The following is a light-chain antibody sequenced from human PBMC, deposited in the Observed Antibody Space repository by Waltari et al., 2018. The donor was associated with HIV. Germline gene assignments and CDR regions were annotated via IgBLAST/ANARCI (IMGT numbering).Light chain of an antibody. CDR1: SSNLGTDV. J-gene: IGLJ2*01. CDR2: DNN. CDR3: GTWDSSLGVVV. V-gene: IGLV1-51*01. Sequence: QSVLTQPPSVSAAPGQKVTISCARSSSNLGTDVVSWFQQLSGQAPQLLIYDNNRRPSGIPDRCSGSKSGTSATLGITGLQTGDEANYYCGTWDSSLGVVVFGGGTKLTVL.